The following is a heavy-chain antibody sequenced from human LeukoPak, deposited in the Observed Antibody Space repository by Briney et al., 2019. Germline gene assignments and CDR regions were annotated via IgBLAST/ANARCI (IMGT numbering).Heavy chain of an antibody. CDR1: GGFISSYF. V-gene: IGHV4-4*07. CDR2: IHSGGST. CDR3: ARDRNTNWFDP. Sequence: LETLSVTCTVSGGFISSYFWNWIRQPAGKGLEWIGRIHSGGSTNYNPSLKSRVSMSVDTSKNQISLKMTSLTAADTAVYYCARDRNTNWFDPWGQGNLVTVSS. J-gene: IGHJ5*02.